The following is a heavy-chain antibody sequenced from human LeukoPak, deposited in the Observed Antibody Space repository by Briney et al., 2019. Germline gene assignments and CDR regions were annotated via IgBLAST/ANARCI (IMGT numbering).Heavy chain of an antibody. D-gene: IGHD3-10*01. Sequence: PGGSLRLSCAASGFTFSSYGMHWVRQAPGKGLEWIGEINHSGSTNYNPSLKSRVTISVDTSKNQFSLKLSSVTAADTAVYYCARGSRFGSGSYYNNWFDPWGQGTLVTVSS. CDR3: ARGSRFGSGSYYNNWFDP. J-gene: IGHJ5*02. CDR1: GFTFSSYG. CDR2: INHSGST. V-gene: IGHV4-34*01.